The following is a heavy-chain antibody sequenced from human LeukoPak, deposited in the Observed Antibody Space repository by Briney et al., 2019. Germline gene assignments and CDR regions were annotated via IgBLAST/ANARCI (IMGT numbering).Heavy chain of an antibody. D-gene: IGHD6-19*01. CDR1: GFTFSRYS. J-gene: IGHJ4*02. V-gene: IGHV3-21*01. CDR2: ISSSSSYI. CDR3: ARDQKSSGWYYFDY. Sequence: GGSLRLSCAASGFTFSRYSMNWVRQAPGKGLEWVSSISSSSSYIYYADSVKGRFTISRDNAKNSLYLQMNSLRAEDTAVYYCARDQKSSGWYYFDYWGQGTLVTVSS.